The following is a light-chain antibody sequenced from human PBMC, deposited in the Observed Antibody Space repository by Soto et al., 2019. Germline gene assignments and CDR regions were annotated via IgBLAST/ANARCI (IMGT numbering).Light chain of an antibody. J-gene: IGLJ3*02. CDR3: VLYMGSGIWV. V-gene: IGLV8-61*01. Sequence: QTVVTQEPSFSVSPGGTVTLTCALSSGSVSTSYYPSWYQQTPGQAPRTLIYTTNTRSSGVPDRFSGSILGNKAALTITGAQAHDESDYYWVLYMGSGIWVFGGGTKRTVL. CDR1: SGSVSTSYY. CDR2: TTN.